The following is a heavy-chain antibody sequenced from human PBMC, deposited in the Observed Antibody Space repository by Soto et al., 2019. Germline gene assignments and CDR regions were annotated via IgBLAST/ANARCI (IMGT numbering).Heavy chain of an antibody. V-gene: IGHV3-33*01. J-gene: IGHJ3*02. CDR3: ARSPRYSSSSGGAFDI. CDR2: IWYDGSNR. D-gene: IGHD6-6*01. Sequence: QVQLVESGGGVVQPGRSLRLSCAASGFTFSTYGMHWVRQAPGKGLEWVAVIWYDGSNRYYADSVKGRFTISKDNSNNTLDLQMNSLRDEDTAVYYCARSPRYSSSSGGAFDIWGQGTMVTVSS. CDR1: GFTFSTYG.